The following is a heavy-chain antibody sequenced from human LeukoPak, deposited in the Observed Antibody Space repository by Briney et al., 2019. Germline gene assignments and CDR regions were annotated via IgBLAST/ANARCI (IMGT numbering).Heavy chain of an antibody. Sequence: GGTLRLSCTASGFTFSSYGMTCVRQAPGKGLEWVSAISGSGGSTYYADSVKGRFTISRDNSKNTLYLQMNSLRAEDTAVYYCAKDRRAGSYDYWGQGTLVTVSS. V-gene: IGHV3-23*01. CDR2: ISGSGGST. D-gene: IGHD3-10*01. CDR1: GFTFSSYG. CDR3: AKDRRAGSYDY. J-gene: IGHJ4*02.